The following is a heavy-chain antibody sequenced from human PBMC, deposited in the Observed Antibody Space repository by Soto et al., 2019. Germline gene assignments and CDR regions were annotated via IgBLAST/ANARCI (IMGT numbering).Heavy chain of an antibody. D-gene: IGHD2-2*01. CDR3: ARSQGSSTSLEIYYYYYYGMDV. Sequence: QVQLVQSGAEVKKPGSSVKVSCKASGGTFGSYAISWVRQAPGQGLEWMGGIIPIPGTANYAQKFQGRVTIGADESKSTAYMEVGSLRSEDTAVYYCARSQGSSTSLEIYYYYYYGMDVWGQGTTVTVSS. J-gene: IGHJ6*02. CDR2: IIPIPGTA. CDR1: GGTFGSYA. V-gene: IGHV1-69*01.